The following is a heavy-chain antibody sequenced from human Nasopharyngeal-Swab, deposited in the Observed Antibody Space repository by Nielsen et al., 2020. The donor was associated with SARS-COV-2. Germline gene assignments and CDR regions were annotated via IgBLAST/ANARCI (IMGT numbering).Heavy chain of an antibody. Sequence: AGSLRLSCAASGFTFSSYSMNWVRQAPGKGLEWVSYISSSSSTIYYADSVKGRFTISRDNAKNSLYLQMNSLRDEDTAVYYCARKGYCSGGSCKPLDYWGQGTLVTVSS. CDR3: ARKGYCSGGSCKPLDY. D-gene: IGHD2-15*01. CDR1: GFTFSSYS. V-gene: IGHV3-48*02. CDR2: ISSSSSTI. J-gene: IGHJ4*02.